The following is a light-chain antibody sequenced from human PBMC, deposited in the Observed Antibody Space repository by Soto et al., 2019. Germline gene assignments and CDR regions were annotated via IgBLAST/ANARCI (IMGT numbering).Light chain of an antibody. CDR1: QSVRTY. J-gene: IGKJ3*01. CDR2: DAS. CDR3: QVFGTSPLFA. V-gene: IGKV3-11*01. Sequence: EIVLTQSPVTLSLSPGERATLSCRASQSVRTYLAWYQVKPGQAPRLLIYDASRRASGVPARFSGSGSGTDFTLTISSLEPEDFALYYCQVFGTSPLFAFGPGTKV.